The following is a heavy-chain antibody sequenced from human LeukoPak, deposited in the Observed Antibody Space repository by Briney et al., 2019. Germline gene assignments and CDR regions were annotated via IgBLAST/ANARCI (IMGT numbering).Heavy chain of an antibody. V-gene: IGHV3-48*03. CDR3: ARVPADWNDDVVSNYFDY. J-gene: IGHJ4*02. Sequence: GGSLRLSCAASGFTFSSYEMNWVRQAPGKGLEWVSYISSSGSTIYYADSVKGRFTISRDNAKNSLYLQMNSLRAEDTAVYYCARVPADWNDDVVSNYFDYWGQGTLVTVSS. D-gene: IGHD1-1*01. CDR2: ISSSGSTI. CDR1: GFTFSSYE.